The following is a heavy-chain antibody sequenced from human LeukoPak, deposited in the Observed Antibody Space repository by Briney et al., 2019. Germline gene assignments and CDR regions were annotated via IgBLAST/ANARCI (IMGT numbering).Heavy chain of an antibody. D-gene: IGHD3-3*01. J-gene: IGHJ4*02. V-gene: IGHV3-30*02. Sequence: GGSLRLSCAASGFTFSSYGMHWVRQAPGKGLEWVAFIRYDGSNKYYADSVKGRFTISRDNSKNTLYLQMNSLRAEDTAVYYCAKGNTYCDFWSGYYPFDYWGQGTLVTVSS. CDR3: AKGNTYCDFWSGYYPFDY. CDR1: GFTFSSYG. CDR2: IRYDGSNK.